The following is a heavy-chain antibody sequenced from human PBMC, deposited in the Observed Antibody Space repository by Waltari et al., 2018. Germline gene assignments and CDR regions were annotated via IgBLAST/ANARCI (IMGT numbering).Heavy chain of an antibody. CDR3: VREHYHLGYLDL. Sequence: EVQLVESGGRLVRPGGSLRLSCAASGFTFEDYGMTWVRQAPGKGLEWVSGISWNGGSKGYGDALKGRFNISRDNAKNSLYLEINNLRVDDTALYHCVREHYHLGYLDLWGRGTLVTVSS. CDR2: ISWNGGSK. CDR1: GFTFEDYG. V-gene: IGHV3-20*01. J-gene: IGHJ2*01. D-gene: IGHD2-2*01.